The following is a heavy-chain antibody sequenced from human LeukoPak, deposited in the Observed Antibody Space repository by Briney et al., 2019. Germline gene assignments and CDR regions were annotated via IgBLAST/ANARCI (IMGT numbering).Heavy chain of an antibody. CDR1: GFTFSNYG. Sequence: GGSLRLSCGASGFTFSNYGMNWVRQAPGKGLEWVSYIRPTDGTTHYTDAVEGRFTISRDNVKNSLSLQMTSLRVDDSAIYYCVRGQTSLDNWFDPWGQGTLVIVSS. CDR2: IRPTDGTT. J-gene: IGHJ5*02. CDR3: VRGQTSLDNWFDP. V-gene: IGHV3-48*01.